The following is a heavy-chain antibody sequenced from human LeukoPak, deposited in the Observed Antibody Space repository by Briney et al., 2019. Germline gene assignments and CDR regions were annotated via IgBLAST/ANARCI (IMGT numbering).Heavy chain of an antibody. CDR2: IGGSSSSL. D-gene: IGHD4-17*01. J-gene: IGHJ3*01. CDR3: AKEAGQDYGALDAFDV. CDR1: GFTFSIYS. V-gene: IGHV3-21*01. Sequence: PGGSLRLSCAASGFTFSIYSMNWVRQAPGKGLEWVSSIGGSSSSLYYAESVKGRFTISRDNARNSLYLQMNSLRAEDTAVYYCAKEAGQDYGALDAFDVWGQGTMVTVSS.